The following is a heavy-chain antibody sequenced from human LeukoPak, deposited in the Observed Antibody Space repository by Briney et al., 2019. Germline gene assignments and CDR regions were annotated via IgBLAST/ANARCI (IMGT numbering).Heavy chain of an antibody. CDR2: MNPNSGNT. CDR1: GYAFTSYD. V-gene: IGHV1-8*03. Sequence: ASVKVSCKASGYAFTSYDINWVRQATGQGLEWTGWMNPNSGNTGYAQKFQGRVTITRNTSISTAYMELSSLRSEDTAVYYCARGRGYCSSTSCYKEYYYYYMDVWGKGTTVTVSS. CDR3: ARGRGYCSSTSCYKEYYYYYMDV. D-gene: IGHD2-2*02. J-gene: IGHJ6*03.